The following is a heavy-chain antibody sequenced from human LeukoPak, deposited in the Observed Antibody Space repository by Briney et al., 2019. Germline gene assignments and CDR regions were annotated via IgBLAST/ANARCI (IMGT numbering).Heavy chain of an antibody. CDR1: GYTFTSYD. Sequence: ASVKVSCKASGYTFTSYDINWVRQATGQGLEWMGWMNPNSGNTGYAQKFQGRVTMTTDTSTSTAYMELRSLRSDDTAVYYCARSQDARRGYYFDYWGQGTLVTVSS. D-gene: IGHD6-6*01. CDR2: MNPNSGNT. CDR3: ARSQDARRGYYFDY. V-gene: IGHV1-8*01. J-gene: IGHJ4*02.